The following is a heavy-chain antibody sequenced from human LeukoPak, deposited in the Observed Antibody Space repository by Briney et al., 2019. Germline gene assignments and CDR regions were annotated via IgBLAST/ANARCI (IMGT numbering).Heavy chain of an antibody. D-gene: IGHD3-10*01. Sequence: ASVKVSCKAFGYTFTSNYMHWVRQAPGQGPEWMGVISPSGGSTTYAQKFQGRVTLTRDMSTSTDYLELSSLRSEDTAVYYCARDFNTGFPVGKNWFDPWGQGTLVTVSS. CDR2: ISPSGGST. CDR1: GYTFTSNY. V-gene: IGHV1-46*01. CDR3: ARDFNTGFPVGKNWFDP. J-gene: IGHJ5*02.